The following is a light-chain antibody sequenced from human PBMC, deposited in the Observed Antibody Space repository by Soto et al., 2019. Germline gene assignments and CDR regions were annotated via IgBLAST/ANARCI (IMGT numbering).Light chain of an antibody. CDR2: DVS. CDR3: SSYTSISTLVV. Sequence: QSALTQPASVSGSPGQSITIPCTGTSSDVGGYNYVSWYQQQPGKAPKLMIFDVSSRPSGVSSRFSGSKSGNTASLTISGLQAEDEADYYCSSYTSISTLVVFGGGTKLTVL. V-gene: IGLV2-14*03. J-gene: IGLJ2*01. CDR1: SSDVGGYNY.